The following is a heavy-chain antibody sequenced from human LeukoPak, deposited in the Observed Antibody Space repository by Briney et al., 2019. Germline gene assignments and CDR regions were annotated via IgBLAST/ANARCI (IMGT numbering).Heavy chain of an antibody. CDR2: IYPNSGGT. Sequence: ASVTVSCKASRYTFTGYYMHWVRQAPGQGLEWMGWIYPNSGGTNYAQKFQGRVTMTRDTSISTAYMELSRLRSDDTAVYFCARGKSRGSHIDYWGQGTLVTVSS. V-gene: IGHV1-2*02. CDR3: ARGKSRGSHIDY. D-gene: IGHD1-26*01. J-gene: IGHJ4*02. CDR1: RYTFTGYY.